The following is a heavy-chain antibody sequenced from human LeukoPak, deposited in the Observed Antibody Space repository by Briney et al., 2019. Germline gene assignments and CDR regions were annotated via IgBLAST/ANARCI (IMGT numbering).Heavy chain of an antibody. D-gene: IGHD3-3*01. CDR1: GYPFTSYC. Sequence: GESLGISCKGSGYPFTSYCISWVRHMPGKGLEWMGKIDPSDSYTSYSPSFQGHVTISADKSIRAAFLQWSSLKASDTAMYYCARHSHYDFWSGYLDYWGQGTLVTVSS. V-gene: IGHV5-10-1*01. CDR3: ARHSHYDFWSGYLDY. J-gene: IGHJ4*02. CDR2: IDPSDSYT.